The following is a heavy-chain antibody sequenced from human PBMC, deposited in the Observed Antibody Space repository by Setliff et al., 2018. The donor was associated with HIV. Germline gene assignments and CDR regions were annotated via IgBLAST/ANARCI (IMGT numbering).Heavy chain of an antibody. CDR1: GYSISSGYY. J-gene: IGHJ4*02. CDR2: IYHRGNT. V-gene: IGHV4-38-2*02. D-gene: IGHD5-12*01. CDR3: ARHLKGWLQGDF. Sequence: PSETLSLTCTVSGYSISSGYYWGWIRQPPGKGLEWIGSIYHRGNTYYNPSLKSRVTISFDTSKNQFSLKLSFVTAADTAVYYCARHLKGWLQGDFWGQGTLVTVSS.